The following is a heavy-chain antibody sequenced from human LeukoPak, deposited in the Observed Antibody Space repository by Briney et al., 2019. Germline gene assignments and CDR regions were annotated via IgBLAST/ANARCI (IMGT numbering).Heavy chain of an antibody. CDR1: GYTFTTYY. J-gene: IGHJ4*02. Sequence: ASVKVSCKASGYTFTTYYMHWVRQAPGQGLEWMGIINPSGGTTNYAQKFQGRVTMTRDTSTSTVYMELSSLRSEDTAVYYCAREVPRTYYFDYWGQGTLVTVSS. CDR3: AREVPRTYYFDY. V-gene: IGHV1-46*01. CDR2: INPSGGTT. D-gene: IGHD2-2*01.